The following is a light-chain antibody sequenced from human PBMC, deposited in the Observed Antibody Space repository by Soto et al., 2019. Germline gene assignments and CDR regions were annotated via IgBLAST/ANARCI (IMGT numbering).Light chain of an antibody. V-gene: IGKV3-15*01. Sequence: EIVMTQSPATLSVSPGERATLSCRASQSVSSNLAWYRQKPGQAPRLLIYGASTRATGIPARFSGSGSGTEFTLTISSQQSEDFAVYYCQQYNNWPRTFGQGTKVEIK. CDR3: QQYNNWPRT. J-gene: IGKJ1*01. CDR2: GAS. CDR1: QSVSSN.